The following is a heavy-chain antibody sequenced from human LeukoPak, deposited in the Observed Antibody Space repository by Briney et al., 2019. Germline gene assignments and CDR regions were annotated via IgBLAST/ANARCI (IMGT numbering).Heavy chain of an antibody. CDR1: GGSFSGYY. CDR3: ARASGSYSKYYFDY. CDR2: INHSGST. D-gene: IGHD1-26*01. V-gene: IGHV4-34*01. Sequence: ETLSLTCAVYGGSFSGYYWSWIRQPPGKGLEWIGEINHSGSTNYNPSLKSRVTISVDTSKNQFSLKLSSVTAADTAVYYCARASGSYSKYYFDYWGQGTLVTVSS. J-gene: IGHJ4*02.